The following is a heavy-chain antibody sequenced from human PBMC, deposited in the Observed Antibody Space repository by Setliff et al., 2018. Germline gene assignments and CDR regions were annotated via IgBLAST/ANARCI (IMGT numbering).Heavy chain of an antibody. Sequence: GGSLRLSCAASGFTFSSYSMNWVRQAPGKGLEWVSSISSKNSYIYYADSVKGRFTISRDNAKNSLYLQMNSLRAEDTAVYYCARDRGAARPWVWFDPWGQGTLVTV. CDR1: GFTFSSYS. V-gene: IGHV3-21*01. CDR2: ISSKNSYI. J-gene: IGHJ5*02. D-gene: IGHD6-6*01. CDR3: ARDRGAARPWVWFDP.